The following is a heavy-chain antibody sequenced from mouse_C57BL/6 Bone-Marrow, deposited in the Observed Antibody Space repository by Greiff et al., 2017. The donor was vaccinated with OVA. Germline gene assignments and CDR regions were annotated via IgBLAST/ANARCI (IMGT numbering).Heavy chain of an antibody. V-gene: IGHV5-4*01. Sequence: EVNLVESGGGLVKPGGSLKLSCAASGFTFSSYAMSWVRQPPEKRLEWVATISDGGSYTYYPDNVKGRFTITRDNAKNNLYLQMSHLKSEDTAMYCCARDRSHAMDYWGQGTSVTVSS. CDR1: GFTFSSYA. CDR2: ISDGGSYT. CDR3: ARDRSHAMDY. J-gene: IGHJ4*01.